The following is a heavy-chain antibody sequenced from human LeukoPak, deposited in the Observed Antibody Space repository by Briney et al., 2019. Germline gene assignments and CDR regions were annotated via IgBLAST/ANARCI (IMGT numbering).Heavy chain of an antibody. CDR1: GGSFSGYY. J-gene: IGHJ4*02. CDR2: INHSGST. D-gene: IGHD4-17*01. Sequence: PSETLSLTCAVYGGSFSGYYWSWIRQPPGKGVEWIGEINHSGSTNYNPSLKSRVTISVDTSKNQFSLKLSSVTAADTAVYYCARGQATVTTGQYYFDYWGQGTLVTVSS. CDR3: ARGQATVTTGQYYFDY. V-gene: IGHV4-34*01.